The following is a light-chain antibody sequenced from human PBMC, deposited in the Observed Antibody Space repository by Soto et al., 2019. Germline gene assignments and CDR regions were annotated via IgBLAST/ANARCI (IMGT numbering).Light chain of an antibody. Sequence: QSVLTQPRSVSGSPGQSVTISCTGTSSDVGGYNYVSWYQQHPGKAPKLMIYDVSKRPSGVPDRFSGSKSGNTASLTISGLQAEDEADYYCCSYAGSAVFGGGTKSPS. CDR1: SSDVGGYNY. CDR2: DVS. J-gene: IGLJ2*01. CDR3: CSYAGSAV. V-gene: IGLV2-11*01.